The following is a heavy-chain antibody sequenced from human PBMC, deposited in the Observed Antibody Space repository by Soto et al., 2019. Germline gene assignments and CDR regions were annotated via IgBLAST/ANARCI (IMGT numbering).Heavy chain of an antibody. V-gene: IGHV3-23*01. CDR1: GFTFSSNA. J-gene: IGHJ5*02. D-gene: IGHD1-1*01. CDR3: AKSLNINWKNWFDP. Sequence: EVQLLASGGGLVQPGGSLRLSCAASGFTFSSNAMNWVRQAPGKGLEWVSVISDTGGRIYYADSVKGRFTISRDNSKSTLYLEMNSLRVEDTAVYYCAKSLNINWKNWFDPWGQGTLVTVSS. CDR2: ISDTGGRI.